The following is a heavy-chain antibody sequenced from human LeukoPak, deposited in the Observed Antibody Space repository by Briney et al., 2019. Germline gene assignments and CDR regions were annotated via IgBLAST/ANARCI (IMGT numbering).Heavy chain of an antibody. CDR1: GYTFTSYY. Sequence: ASVKVSCKASGYTFTSYYMHWVRQAPGQGLEWMGIINPSGGSTSYAQKFQGRVTMTRDTSTSTVYMELSSLRSEDAAVYYCARAMFHSSSWYGGDYWGQGTLVTVSS. J-gene: IGHJ4*02. D-gene: IGHD6-13*01. CDR2: INPSGGST. CDR3: ARAMFHSSSWYGGDY. V-gene: IGHV1-46*01.